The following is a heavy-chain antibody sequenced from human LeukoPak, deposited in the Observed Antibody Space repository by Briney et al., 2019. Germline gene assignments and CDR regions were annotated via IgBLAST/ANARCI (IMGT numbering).Heavy chain of an antibody. CDR1: GFTVSSNY. CDR3: VKGSGSFHYYYGMDV. D-gene: IGHD1-26*01. J-gene: IGHJ6*02. Sequence: GGSLRLSCAASGFTVSSNYMSWVRQAPGKGLEYVSALSSSGDHTDYADSVRGRFSISRDNSKYTLYLQMSSLRPEDTAVYYCVKGSGSFHYYYGMDVWGQGTTVTVSS. V-gene: IGHV3-64D*09. CDR2: LSSSGDHT.